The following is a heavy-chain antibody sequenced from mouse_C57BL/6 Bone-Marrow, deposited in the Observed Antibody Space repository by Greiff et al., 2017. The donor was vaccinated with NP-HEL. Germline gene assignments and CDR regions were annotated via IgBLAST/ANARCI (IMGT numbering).Heavy chain of an antibody. D-gene: IGHD1-1*01. J-gene: IGHJ3*01. CDR2: ISYDGSN. Sequence: EVKLQESGPGLVKPSQSLSLTCSVTGYSIISGYYWNWIRQFPGNKLEWMAYISYDGSNNYNPSLKNRISITRDISKNQFFQKLTSVTTEDTATYYCAREGGYYGSPFAYWGQGTLVTVSA. CDR3: AREGGYYGSPFAY. CDR1: GYSIISGYY. V-gene: IGHV3-6*01.